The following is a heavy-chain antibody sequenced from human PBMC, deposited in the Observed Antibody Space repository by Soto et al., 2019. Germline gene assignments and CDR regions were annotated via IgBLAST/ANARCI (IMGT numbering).Heavy chain of an antibody. CDR1: GGSVSSGSYY. CDR2: IYYSGST. D-gene: IGHD3-10*01. J-gene: IGHJ5*02. V-gene: IGHV4-61*01. CDR3: ARGGNYYGSPWFDP. Sequence: PSDTLSLTCTVSGGSVSSGSYYWSWIRQPPGKGLEWIGYIYYSGSTNYNPSLKSRVTISVDTSKNQFSLKLSSVTAADTAVYYCARGGNYYGSPWFDPWGQGTLVTVSS.